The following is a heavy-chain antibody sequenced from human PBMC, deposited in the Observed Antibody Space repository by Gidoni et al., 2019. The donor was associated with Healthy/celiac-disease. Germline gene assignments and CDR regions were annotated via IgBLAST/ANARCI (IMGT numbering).Heavy chain of an antibody. CDR3: ARDTTVTGYVDY. V-gene: IGHV4-30-4*01. CDR2: IYYSGST. CDR1: GGSTSSGDYY. J-gene: IGHJ4*02. D-gene: IGHD4-17*01. Sequence: QVQLQASGPGLVKPSQTLSLTCTVSGGSTSSGDYYWSWIRQPPGKGLEWIGYIYYSGSTYYNPSLKSRVTISVDTSKNQFSLKLSSVTAADTAVYYCARDTTVTGYVDYWGQGTLVTVSS.